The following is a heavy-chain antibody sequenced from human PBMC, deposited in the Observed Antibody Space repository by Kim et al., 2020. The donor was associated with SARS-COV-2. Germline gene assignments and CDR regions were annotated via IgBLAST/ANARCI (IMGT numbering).Heavy chain of an antibody. D-gene: IGHD2-2*01. V-gene: IGHV3-30*18. CDR3: AKERRGSYQLLSLHNWFDP. Sequence: GGSLRLSCAASGFTFSSYGMHWVRQAPGKGLEWEAVISYDGSNKYYADSVKGRFTISRDNSKNTLYLQMNSLRAEDTAVYYCAKERRGSYQLLSLHNWFDPWGQGTLVTVSS. CDR2: ISYDGSNK. CDR1: GFTFSSYG. J-gene: IGHJ5*02.